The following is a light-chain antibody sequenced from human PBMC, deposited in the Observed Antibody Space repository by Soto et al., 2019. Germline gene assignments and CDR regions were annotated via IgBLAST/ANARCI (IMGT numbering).Light chain of an antibody. CDR2: HAS. V-gene: IGKV1-27*01. Sequence: DIQMTQFPSSLSASVGDIVSIACRASQDIDNYVAWYQQRPGKVPKLLIYHASTLQPGVPSRFSGSGSGTDCTLTISNLQPEDVATYYCPNYYRAAFTFGPGTRVNIK. CDR3: PNYYRAAFT. J-gene: IGKJ3*01. CDR1: QDIDNY.